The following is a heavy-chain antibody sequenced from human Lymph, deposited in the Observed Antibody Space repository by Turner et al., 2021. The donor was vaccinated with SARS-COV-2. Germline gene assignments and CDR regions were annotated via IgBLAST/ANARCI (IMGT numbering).Heavy chain of an antibody. CDR2: IYYSGSN. CDR3: ARLVRRAEYYFDY. V-gene: IGHV4-39*01. D-gene: IGHD3-10*01. CDR1: VGSISSSSHY. Sequence: LQLQESGPGWVPPSETLSHTGTVSVGSISSSSHYWGWIRQPPGRGLAWIGHIYYSGSNYYNPTLKSRVTITVDTFKNQFSLKLSSVTAADTAVYYCARLVRRAEYYFDYWGQGTLVTVSS. J-gene: IGHJ4*02.